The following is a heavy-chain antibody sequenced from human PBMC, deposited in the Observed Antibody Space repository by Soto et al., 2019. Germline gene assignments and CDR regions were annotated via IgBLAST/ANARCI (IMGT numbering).Heavy chain of an antibody. CDR2: ISSDGSEK. D-gene: IGHD4-17*01. Sequence: LRLSFVASGFTFSNYAMHWVRQAPGKGLWWVAVISSDGSEKYYLDSVRDRFTISRDNSKNTLYLQMNNLRPEDTAMYYCANSWTTLTTGFDFWGQGALVTVSS. CDR1: GFTFSNYA. V-gene: IGHV3-30*18. CDR3: ANSWTTLTTGFDF. J-gene: IGHJ4*02.